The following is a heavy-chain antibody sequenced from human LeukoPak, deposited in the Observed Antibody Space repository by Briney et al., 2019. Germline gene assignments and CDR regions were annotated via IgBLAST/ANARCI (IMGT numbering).Heavy chain of an antibody. CDR3: AREAPAAGWSAP. D-gene: IGHD6-13*01. CDR2: IYYSGST. J-gene: IGHJ5*02. CDR1: GGSISSYY. V-gene: IGHV4-59*01. Sequence: PSETLSLTCTVSGGSISSYYWSWIRQPPGKGLEWIGYIYYSGSTNYNPSLKSRVTISVDTSKNQFSLKLSSVTAADTAVYYCAREAPAAGWSAPGGQEPLVTVSS.